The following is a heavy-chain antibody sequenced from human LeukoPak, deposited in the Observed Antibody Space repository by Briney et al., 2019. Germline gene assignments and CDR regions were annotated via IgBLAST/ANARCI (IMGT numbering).Heavy chain of an antibody. Sequence: GGSQRLSCAASGFTFSSYAMSWVRQAPGKGLEWVSVIYSSGSTYYAGSVKGRFTISRDNSKNSLYLQMNSLRAEDMAVYYCARGIVVAGRFDYWGQGTLVTVSS. CDR2: IYSSGST. CDR1: GFTFSSYA. J-gene: IGHJ4*02. CDR3: ARGIVVAGRFDY. D-gene: IGHD6-19*01. V-gene: IGHV3-66*01.